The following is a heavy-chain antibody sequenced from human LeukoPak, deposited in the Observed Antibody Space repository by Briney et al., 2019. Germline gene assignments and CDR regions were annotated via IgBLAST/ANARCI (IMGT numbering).Heavy chain of an antibody. CDR3: AREFTIFGVVIQRYDAFDI. Sequence: PGGSLRLSCAASGFTFRNYVIHWVRQAPGKGLEWVAVMSNDGSIKKYANSVKGRFTISRDNSKNTLYLQMDSLRAEDTAVYYCAREFTIFGVVIQRYDAFDIWGQGTMVTVSS. CDR1: GFTFRNYV. D-gene: IGHD3-3*01. CDR2: MSNDGSIK. J-gene: IGHJ3*02. V-gene: IGHV3-30-3*01.